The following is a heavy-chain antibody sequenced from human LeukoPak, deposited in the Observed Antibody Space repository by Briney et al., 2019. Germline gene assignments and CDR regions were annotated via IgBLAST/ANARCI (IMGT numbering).Heavy chain of an antibody. J-gene: IGHJ6*02. V-gene: IGHV3-9*01. CDR1: GFTFDDYA. D-gene: IGHD2-15*01. Sequence: GGSLRLSCAASGFTFDDYAMHWVRQAPGKGLEWVSGICWDGGSIGYADSVKGRFTISRDNAKNSLYLQMNSLRAEDTALYYCAKVVVAATPGYYYYGMDVWGQGTTVTVSS. CDR3: AKVVVAATPGYYYYGMDV. CDR2: ICWDGGSI.